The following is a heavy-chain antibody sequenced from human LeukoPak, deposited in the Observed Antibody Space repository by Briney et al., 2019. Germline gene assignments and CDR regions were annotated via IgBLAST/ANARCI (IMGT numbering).Heavy chain of an antibody. CDR1: GGSISSSSYY. CDR3: ARVIGKWIQLWYHAFDI. Sequence: SETLSLTCTVSGGSISSSSYYWGWIRQPPGTGLEWIGSIYYSGSTYYNPSLKSRVTISVDTSKNQFSLKLSSVTAADTAVYYCARVIGKWIQLWYHAFDIWGQGTMVTVSS. CDR2: IYYSGST. D-gene: IGHD5-18*01. V-gene: IGHV4-39*07. J-gene: IGHJ3*02.